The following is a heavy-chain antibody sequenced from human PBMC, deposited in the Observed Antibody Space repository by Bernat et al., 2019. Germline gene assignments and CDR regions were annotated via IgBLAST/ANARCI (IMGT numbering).Heavy chain of an antibody. Sequence: EVQLVESGGGLVKPGGSLRLSCAASGFTFSNAWMSWVRQAPGKGLEWVGRIKSKTDGGTTDYAAPVKGGFTISRDDSKNTLYLQMNSLKTEDTAVYYCTTAPGAYYDFWSGYTTYTDYWGQGTLVTVSS. CDR1: GFTFSNAW. D-gene: IGHD3-3*01. V-gene: IGHV3-15*01. CDR3: TTAPGAYYDFWSGYTTYTDY. CDR2: IKSKTDGGTT. J-gene: IGHJ4*02.